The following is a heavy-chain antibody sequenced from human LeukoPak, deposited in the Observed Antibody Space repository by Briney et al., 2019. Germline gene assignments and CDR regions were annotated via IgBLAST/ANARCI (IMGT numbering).Heavy chain of an antibody. CDR3: AREKGRDGYNNDY. CDR2: IIPILGIA. CDR1: GGTFSSYA. V-gene: IGHV1-69*04. J-gene: IGHJ4*02. D-gene: IGHD5-24*01. Sequence: GASVTVSCKASGGTFSSYAISWVRQAPGQGLEWMGRIIPILGIANYAQKFQGRVTITADKSTSTAYMELSSLRSEDTAVYYCAREKGRDGYNNDYWGQGTLVTVST.